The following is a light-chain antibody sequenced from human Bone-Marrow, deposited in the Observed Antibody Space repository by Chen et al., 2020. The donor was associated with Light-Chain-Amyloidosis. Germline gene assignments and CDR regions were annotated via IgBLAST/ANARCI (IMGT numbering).Light chain of an antibody. Sequence: QSALTQPRSVSGSPGQSVTISCTGTSRAVGGYDSVSWYQQYPGKAPKLMIYDVSKRPSGVPDRFSASKSGNTASLTISGLQAEDEADYYCCSYAGIYWVFGGGTKLTVL. CDR3: CSYAGIYWV. CDR2: DVS. J-gene: IGLJ3*02. CDR1: SRAVGGYDS. V-gene: IGLV2-11*01.